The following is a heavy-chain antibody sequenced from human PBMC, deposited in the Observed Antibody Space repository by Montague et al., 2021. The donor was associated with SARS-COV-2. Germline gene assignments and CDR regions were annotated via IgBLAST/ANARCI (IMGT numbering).Heavy chain of an antibody. Sequence: SLRFSCAASGFNFRSYYIHWVRQAPGSGLVWVSRIDNDGRGTIYADSVKGRFTISRDNAKNTLFLQMNSLRADDTAVYYCARGGFNHGFDVWGQGTVVTVSS. J-gene: IGHJ3*01. V-gene: IGHV3-74*01. CDR1: GFNFRSYY. CDR2: IDNDGRGT. CDR3: ARGGFNHGFDV.